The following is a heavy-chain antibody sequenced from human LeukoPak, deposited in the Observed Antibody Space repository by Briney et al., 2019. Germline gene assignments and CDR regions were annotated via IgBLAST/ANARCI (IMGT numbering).Heavy chain of an antibody. CDR2: IYPGDSDT. CDR3: ARHPSKATFDP. V-gene: IGHV5-51*01. Sequence: GESLQISCKGSGYSFTSYWIGWVRQMPGKGLEWMGIIYPGDSDTRYSPSFQGQVTISADRSISTAYLQWSSLKASDTAMYYCARHPSKATFDPWGQGTLVTVSS. J-gene: IGHJ5*02. CDR1: GYSFTSYW.